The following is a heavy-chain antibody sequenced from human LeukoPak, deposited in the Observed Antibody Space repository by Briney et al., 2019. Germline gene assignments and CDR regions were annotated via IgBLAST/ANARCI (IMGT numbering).Heavy chain of an antibody. CDR3: ARGGLIAALGY. D-gene: IGHD6-13*01. CDR1: GFAVSSNY. CDR2: IYGGGST. Sequence: GGSLRLSCAASGFAVSSNYMSWVRQAPGKGLEWVSVIYGGGSTYYADSVKGRFTISRDNSKNTLYLQMNSLRAEDTAVYYCARGGLIAALGYWGQGTLVTVSS. V-gene: IGHV3-53*01. J-gene: IGHJ4*02.